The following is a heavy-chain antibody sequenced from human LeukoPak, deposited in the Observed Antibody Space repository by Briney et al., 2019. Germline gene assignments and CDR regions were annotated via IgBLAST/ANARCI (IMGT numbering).Heavy chain of an antibody. V-gene: IGHV4-61*02. CDR2: IYTSGST. J-gene: IGHJ5*02. CDR1: GGSISSGSYY. CDR3: ATGGAAAGWFDP. D-gene: IGHD6-13*01. Sequence: PSETLSLTCTVSGGSISSGSYYWSWIRQPAGKGLEWIGRIYTSGSTNYNPSLKSRVTISVDTSKNQFSLKLSSVTAADTAVYYCATGGAAAGWFDPWGQGTPVTVSS.